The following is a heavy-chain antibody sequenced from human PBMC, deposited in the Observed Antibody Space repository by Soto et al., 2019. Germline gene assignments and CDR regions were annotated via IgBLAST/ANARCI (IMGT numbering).Heavy chain of an antibody. Sequence: SGPTLVNPTETLTLTCTVSGFSLSNARMGVSWIRQPPGKALEWLAHIFSNDEKSYSTSPKSRLTISKDTSKSQVVLTMTNMDPVDTATYYCARITRCSGGSFYSYNYYYYYLDVWGKGTTVTVSS. V-gene: IGHV2-26*01. J-gene: IGHJ6*03. CDR3: ARITRCSGGSFYSYNYYYYYLDV. D-gene: IGHD2-15*01. CDR1: GFSLSNARMG. CDR2: IFSNDEK.